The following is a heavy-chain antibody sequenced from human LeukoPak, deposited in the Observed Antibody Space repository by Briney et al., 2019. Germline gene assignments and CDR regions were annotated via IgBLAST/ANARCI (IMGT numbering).Heavy chain of an antibody. CDR2: ISCDGNNK. D-gene: IGHD6-19*01. Sequence: GGPLRLSCAASGFTFSSCAVHGLRMARDKGLEGGAVISCDGNNKYYADSEKGRFTISRDSSKNALFLQMNSQSAEHTAVYYCTRGRGSSGWYYFDYWGQGTLVTVSS. V-gene: IGHV3-30-3*01. CDR1: GFTFSSCA. CDR3: TRGRGSSGWYYFDY. J-gene: IGHJ4*02.